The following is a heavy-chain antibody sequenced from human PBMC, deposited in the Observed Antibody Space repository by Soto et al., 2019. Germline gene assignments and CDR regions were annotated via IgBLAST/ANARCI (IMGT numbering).Heavy chain of an antibody. V-gene: IGHV3-30*18. CDR3: AKEKDKAMATYYYYGMDV. CDR2: ISYDESNK. J-gene: IGHJ6*02. CDR1: GITCSSYA. Sequence: GGSMSLCSAAYGITCSSYAMLSVRQGTRKPLEWVAVISYDESNKYYADSVKGQITISRDNSKNTLYLQMNSLRAEDTAVYYCAKEKDKAMATYYYYGMDVWGQGTTVTVSS. D-gene: IGHD5-18*01.